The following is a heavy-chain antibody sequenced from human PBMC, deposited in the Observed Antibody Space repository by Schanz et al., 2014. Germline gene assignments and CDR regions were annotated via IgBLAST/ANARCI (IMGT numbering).Heavy chain of an antibody. D-gene: IGHD3-10*01. CDR3: AKGRFGELSAFDI. V-gene: IGHV3-23*01. J-gene: IGHJ3*02. Sequence: EVQLLESGGGLVQPGGSLRLSCLASGFAFSSYGMNWLRQAPGKGLEYVSAISHDGYSTYYADSVKGRFTISRDNSKNTLYLQMNSLRAEDTAVYYCAKGRFGELSAFDIWGQGTMVTVSS. CDR1: GFAFSSYG. CDR2: ISHDGYST.